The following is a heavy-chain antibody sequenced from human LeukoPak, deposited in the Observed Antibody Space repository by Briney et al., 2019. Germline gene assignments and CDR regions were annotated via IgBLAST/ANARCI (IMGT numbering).Heavy chain of an antibody. D-gene: IGHD3-9*01. CDR3: ARGSSEYDILTGYFDY. CDR1: GYTFTSYG. Sequence: ASVKVSCKASGYTFTSYGISWVRQAPGQGLEWMGWISAYNGNTNYAQKLQGRVTMTTDTSTSTAYMELRSLRSDDTAVYYCARGSSEYDILTGYFDYWGQGTLVTVSS. V-gene: IGHV1-18*01. J-gene: IGHJ4*02. CDR2: ISAYNGNT.